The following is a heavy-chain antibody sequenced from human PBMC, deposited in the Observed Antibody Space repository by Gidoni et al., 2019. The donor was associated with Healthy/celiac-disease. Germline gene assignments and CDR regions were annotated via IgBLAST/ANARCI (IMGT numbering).Heavy chain of an antibody. Sequence: EVLLVASGGGLVKPGGPLRLSCAASGFTFSSYSMNWVRQAPGQGLEWVSSISSSSSYIYYADSVKGRFTISRDNAKNSLYLQMNSLRAEDTAVYYCARAGDIVVVPAAPDWFDPWGQGTLVTVSS. V-gene: IGHV3-21*01. CDR3: ARAGDIVVVPAAPDWFDP. CDR2: ISSSSSYI. D-gene: IGHD2-2*01. J-gene: IGHJ5*02. CDR1: GFTFSSYS.